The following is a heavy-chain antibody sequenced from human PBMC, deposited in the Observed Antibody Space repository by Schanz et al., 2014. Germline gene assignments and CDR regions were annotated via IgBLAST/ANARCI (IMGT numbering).Heavy chain of an antibody. D-gene: IGHD7-27*01. J-gene: IGHJ3*02. CDR2: IKQDGIEK. CDR1: GFTFGNFF. CDR3: ARENLNWEAFDI. V-gene: IGHV3-7*03. Sequence: VQLVESGGGVVQPGGSLRLSCAASGFTFGNFFMSWVRQAPGKGLEWVANIKQDGIEKYYVDSVKGRFTISRDNAKNSLYLQMNSLRGEDTAVYYCARENLNWEAFDIWGQGTVVTVSS.